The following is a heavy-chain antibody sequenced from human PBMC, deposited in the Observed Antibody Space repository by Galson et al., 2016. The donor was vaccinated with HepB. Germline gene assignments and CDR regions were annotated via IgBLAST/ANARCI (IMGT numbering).Heavy chain of an antibody. CDR1: GFIFSHYG. CDR2: IWFDGSSK. J-gene: IGHJ3*02. Sequence: SLRLSCAASGFIFSHYGMHWVRQAPGEGLEWVAMIWFDGSSKHHSDSVRGRFTISRDNSKNTLYLEMNSLRAEDMAVYYCATEDLSSPGNGALDIWGQGAMVAVSS. CDR3: ATEDLSSPGNGALDI. D-gene: IGHD6-13*01. V-gene: IGHV3-33*01.